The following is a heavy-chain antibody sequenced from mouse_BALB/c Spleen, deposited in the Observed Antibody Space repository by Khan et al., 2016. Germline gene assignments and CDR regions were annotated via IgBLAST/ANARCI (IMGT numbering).Heavy chain of an antibody. V-gene: IGHV1-7*01. CDR2: INPGSNYT. J-gene: IGHJ4*01. D-gene: IGHD2-10*02. Sequence: QVQPKQSGAELAKPGASVKMSCKASGYTFTRFWMHWVKQRPGQGLEWIGYINPGSNYTDYNQNFKDKATLTADKSSSTAYMLLSSLTSEDSAVYFCARWGYGNYLYQAMDYWGQGISVTVSS. CDR3: ARWGYGNYLYQAMDY. CDR1: GYTFTRFW.